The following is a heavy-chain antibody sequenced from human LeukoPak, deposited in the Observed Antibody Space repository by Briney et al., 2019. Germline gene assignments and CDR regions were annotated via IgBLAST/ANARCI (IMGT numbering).Heavy chain of an antibody. CDR1: GFTFSSYS. J-gene: IGHJ5*02. CDR2: ISSSSSYI. CDR3: ARHYGITTNWFDP. Sequence: GGSLRLSCAASGFTFSSYSMNWVRQAPGKGLEWVSSISSSSSYIYYADSVKGRFTISRDNAKNSLYLQMDSLRAEDTAVYYCARHYGITTNWFDPWGQGTLVTVSS. V-gene: IGHV3-21*01. D-gene: IGHD3-3*01.